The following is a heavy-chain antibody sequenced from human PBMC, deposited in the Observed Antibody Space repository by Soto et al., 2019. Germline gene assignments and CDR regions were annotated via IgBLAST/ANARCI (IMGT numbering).Heavy chain of an antibody. V-gene: IGHV3-9*01. CDR1: GFTFDDYA. CDR3: ARARLNYSNYVFYYYYMDA. Sequence: GGSLRLSCAASGFTFDDYAMHWVRQAPGKGLEWVSGISWNSGSIGYADSVKGRFTISRDNAKNSLYLQMNSLRAEDTAVYYCARARLNYSNYVFYYYYMDAWGKGTTVTVSS. D-gene: IGHD4-4*01. J-gene: IGHJ6*03. CDR2: ISWNSGSI.